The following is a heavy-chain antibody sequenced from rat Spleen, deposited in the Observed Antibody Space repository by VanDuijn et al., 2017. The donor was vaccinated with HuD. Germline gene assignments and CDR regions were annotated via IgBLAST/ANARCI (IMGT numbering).Heavy chain of an antibody. CDR2: ISTGGGNT. CDR1: GFTFNKYW. D-gene: IGHD3-4*01. J-gene: IGHJ2*01. V-gene: IGHV5S13*01. CDR3: ARGDNPLDY. Sequence: EVQLVESGGGLVQPGRSLKLSCVASGFTFNKYWMSWTRQAPTKGLEWIASISTGGGNTYYRDSVKGRFTISRDNAKNTQYLQMDSLRSEDTATYYCARGDNPLDYWGQGVMVTVSS.